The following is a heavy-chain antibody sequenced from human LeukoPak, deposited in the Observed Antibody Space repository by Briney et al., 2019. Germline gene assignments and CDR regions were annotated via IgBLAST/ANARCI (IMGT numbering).Heavy chain of an antibody. V-gene: IGHV3-53*01. J-gene: IGHJ4*02. CDR1: GFTVSSNY. CDR2: IYSGGST. Sequence: PGGSLRLSCAASGFTVSSNYVSWGRQAPGKGLEWVSVIYSGGSTYYADSVKGRFTISRDNSKNTLYLQMNSLRAEDTAVYYCVRGDYGDYTLFDYWGQGTLVTVSS. D-gene: IGHD4-17*01. CDR3: VRGDYGDYTLFDY.